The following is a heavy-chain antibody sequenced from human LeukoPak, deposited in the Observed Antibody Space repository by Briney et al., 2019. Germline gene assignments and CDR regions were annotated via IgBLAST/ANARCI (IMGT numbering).Heavy chain of an antibody. Sequence: GGSLRLSCAASGFTFSSYGMHWVRQAPGKGLEWVAFIRYDGSNKYYADSVKGRFTISRDNSKNTLYLQMNSLRAEDTAVYYCAKGEHSGRGYSYGYEYYFDYWGQGTLVTVSS. V-gene: IGHV3-30*02. D-gene: IGHD5-18*01. CDR3: AKGEHSGRGYSYGYEYYFDY. CDR1: GFTFSSYG. CDR2: IRYDGSNK. J-gene: IGHJ4*02.